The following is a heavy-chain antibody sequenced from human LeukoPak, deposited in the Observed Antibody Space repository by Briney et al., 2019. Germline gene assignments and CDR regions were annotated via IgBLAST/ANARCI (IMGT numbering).Heavy chain of an antibody. D-gene: IGHD6-13*01. V-gene: IGHV3-7*01. CDR2: IKNDGSEE. CDR3: ARAIRGSAVGTGDR. Sequence: GGSLRLSCAASGFTFSSYWMRWVRQAPGKGLEGVANIKNDGSEEYYVDSVKGRFTISRDNAKNSLFLQMNSLTVEDTAVYYCARAIRGSAVGTGDRWGQGTLVTVSS. J-gene: IGHJ4*02. CDR1: GFTFSSYW.